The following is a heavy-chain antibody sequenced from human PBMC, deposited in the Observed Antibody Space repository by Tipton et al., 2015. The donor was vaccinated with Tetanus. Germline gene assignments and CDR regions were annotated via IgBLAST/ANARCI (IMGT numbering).Heavy chain of an antibody. CDR1: GGSTHGFY. J-gene: IGHJ3*02. Sequence: TLSLTCTVSGGSTHGFYWTWIRQSAGKGLEWIGRIYGRGSTNYNPSLKSRVAMSMDTSRNQFSLTLTSVTVSDTAFYFCARVLRYSVAGGWDDAFDIWGQGTLVTVSS. D-gene: IGHD2-21*01. CDR3: ARVLRYSVAGGWDDAFDI. V-gene: IGHV4-4*07. CDR2: IYGRGST.